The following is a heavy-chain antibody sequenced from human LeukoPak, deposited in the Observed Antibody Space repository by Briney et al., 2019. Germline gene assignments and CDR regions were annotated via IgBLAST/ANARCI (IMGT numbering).Heavy chain of an antibody. D-gene: IGHD3-10*01. CDR2: ISGSDSST. CDR1: GFTFSDYA. Sequence: PGGSLRLSCAASGFTFSDYAMSWVRQAPGKGLEWVSVISGSDSSTNYADSVKGRFTISRDNSKNTLYLQLNSLRVEDTAVYYCAKDHTIVRGVISHFDYWGQGVLVTVSS. CDR3: AKDHTIVRGVISHFDY. V-gene: IGHV3-23*01. J-gene: IGHJ4*02.